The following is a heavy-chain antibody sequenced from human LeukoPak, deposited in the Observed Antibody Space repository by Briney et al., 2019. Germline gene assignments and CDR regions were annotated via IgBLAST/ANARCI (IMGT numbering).Heavy chain of an antibody. CDR2: INPNSGGT. D-gene: IGHD3-22*01. J-gene: IGHJ4*02. V-gene: IGHV1-2*06. Sequence: ASVKVSCKASGYTFTGYYMHWVRQAPGQGLEWMGRINPNSGGTNYAQKFQGRVTMTRDTSISTAYMELSRLRSDDTAVYYCARGLNDYYDSSGKDYWGQGTLVTVSS. CDR1: GYTFTGYY. CDR3: ARGLNDYYDSSGKDY.